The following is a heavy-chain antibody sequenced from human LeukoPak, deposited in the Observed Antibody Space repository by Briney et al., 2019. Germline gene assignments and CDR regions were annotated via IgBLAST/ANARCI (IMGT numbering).Heavy chain of an antibody. CDR1: GFTFSSYA. CDR2: ISYDGSNK. Sequence: PGRSLRLSCAASGFTFSSYAMHWVRQAPGKGLEWVAVISYDGSNKYYADSVKGRFTISRDNSKNTMFLQMNSLRAEDTAVYYCALTDYDILTGYYHHWGQGTLVTVSS. D-gene: IGHD3-9*01. V-gene: IGHV3-30-3*01. CDR3: ALTDYDILTGYYHH. J-gene: IGHJ5*02.